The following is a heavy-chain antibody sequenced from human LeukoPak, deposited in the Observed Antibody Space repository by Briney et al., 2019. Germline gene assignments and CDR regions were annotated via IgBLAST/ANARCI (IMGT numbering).Heavy chain of an antibody. J-gene: IGHJ6*03. Sequence: SETLSLTCAVYGGSFSGYYWSWIRQPPGKGLEWIGEINHSGSTNYNPSLKSRVTISVDTSKNQFSLKLSSVTAADTAVYYCARIRITIFGVVMPMDVWGKGTTVTVSS. CDR1: GGSFSGYY. D-gene: IGHD3-3*01. CDR2: INHSGST. V-gene: IGHV4-34*01. CDR3: ARIRITIFGVVMPMDV.